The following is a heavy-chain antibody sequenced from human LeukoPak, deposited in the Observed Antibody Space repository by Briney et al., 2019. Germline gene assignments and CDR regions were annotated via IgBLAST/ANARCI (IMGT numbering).Heavy chain of an antibody. Sequence: GESLKISCEGSGYNFTTFWIAWVRQMPGKGLEWMGVIYPGDSDTRYSPSFQGQVIISADNSIRTAYLQWSSLQASDTAMYYCARHSGSCCSSSTCYTPYDYWGQGTLVTVSS. J-gene: IGHJ4*02. CDR2: IYPGDSDT. CDR1: GYNFTTFW. V-gene: IGHV5-51*01. CDR3: ARHSGSCCSSSTCYTPYDY. D-gene: IGHD2-2*02.